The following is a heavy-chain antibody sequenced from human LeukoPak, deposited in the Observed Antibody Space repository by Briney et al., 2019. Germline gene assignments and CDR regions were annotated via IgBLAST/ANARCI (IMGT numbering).Heavy chain of an antibody. Sequence: GGSLRLSCAASGFTFDDYAMHWVRQAPGKGLEWVSGISWNGDNIGYADSVKGRFTISRDKAKNSMSLQMSSLRVEDTAVYYCARGAPDHYISDYWGQGTLVTASS. J-gene: IGHJ4*02. CDR2: ISWNGDNI. V-gene: IGHV3-9*01. D-gene: IGHD4-11*01. CDR1: GFTFDDYA. CDR3: ARGAPDHYISDY.